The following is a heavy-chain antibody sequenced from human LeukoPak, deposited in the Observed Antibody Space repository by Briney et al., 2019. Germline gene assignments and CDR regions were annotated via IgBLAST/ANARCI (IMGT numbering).Heavy chain of an antibody. CDR2: ISGSGGST. D-gene: IGHD3-22*01. Sequence: GGSLRLSCAASGFTFSSYGMSWVRQAPGKGLEWVSAISGSGGSTYYADSVKGRFTISRDNSKNTLYLQMNSLRAEDTAVYYCAKEATYYSDNRAGWDLDYWGQGTLVTVSS. V-gene: IGHV3-23*01. CDR1: GFTFSSYG. CDR3: AKEATYYSDNRAGWDLDY. J-gene: IGHJ4*02.